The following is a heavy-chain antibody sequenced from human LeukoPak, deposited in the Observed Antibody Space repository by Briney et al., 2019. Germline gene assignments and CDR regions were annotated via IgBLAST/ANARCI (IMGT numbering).Heavy chain of an antibody. CDR3: ARRPVYYYGSGSYYYYGMDV. CDR2: IYYSGST. CDR1: GGSISSYY. Sequence: SETLSLTCTVSGGSISSYYWSWIRQPPGKGLEWIGYIYYSGSTNYNPSLKSRVTISVDTSKNQFSLKLSSVTAADTAVYYCARRPVYYYGSGSYYYYGMDVWGQGTTVTVSS. D-gene: IGHD3-10*01. V-gene: IGHV4-59*01. J-gene: IGHJ6*02.